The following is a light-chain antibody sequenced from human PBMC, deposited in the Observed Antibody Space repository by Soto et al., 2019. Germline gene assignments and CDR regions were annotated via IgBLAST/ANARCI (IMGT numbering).Light chain of an antibody. CDR1: QSVSSSY. CDR2: GAS. J-gene: IGKJ4*01. V-gene: IGKV3-20*01. Sequence: EIVLTQSPGTLSLSPGERATLSCRASQSVSSSYLAWYQQKPGQAPRLLIYGASSRATGIPDRFSGSGSETDFTLTISRLEPEDFAVDDCQQYGSSPLTFGGGTKVEIK. CDR3: QQYGSSPLT.